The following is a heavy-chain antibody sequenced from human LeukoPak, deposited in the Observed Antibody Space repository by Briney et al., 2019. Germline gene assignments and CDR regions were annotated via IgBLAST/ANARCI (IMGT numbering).Heavy chain of an antibody. V-gene: IGHV1-3*01. Sequence: ASVNLSCNASGYTFTSYAMHWDRQAPGQRLEWMGWINAGNGNTKYSQKFQGRVTISRDTSASTAYMELSSLRSEDTAVYYCARDGAPGYCSGGSCYSFDYWGQGTLVTVSS. D-gene: IGHD2-15*01. J-gene: IGHJ4*02. CDR2: INAGNGNT. CDR1: GYTFTSYA. CDR3: ARDGAPGYCSGGSCYSFDY.